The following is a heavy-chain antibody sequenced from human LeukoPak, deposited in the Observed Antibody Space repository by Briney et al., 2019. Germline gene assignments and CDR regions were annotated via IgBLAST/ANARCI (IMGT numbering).Heavy chain of an antibody. CDR1: GYTFTSYG. Sequence: ASVKVSCKASGYTFTSYGISWVRQAPGQGLEWMGWINPNSGGTNYAQKFQGRVTMTRDTSISTAYMELSRLRSDDAAVYYCARAKFGDDFWSGLYYYYYMDVWGKGTTVTVSS. CDR3: ARAKFGDDFWSGLYYYYYMDV. J-gene: IGHJ6*03. V-gene: IGHV1-2*02. D-gene: IGHD3-3*01. CDR2: INPNSGGT.